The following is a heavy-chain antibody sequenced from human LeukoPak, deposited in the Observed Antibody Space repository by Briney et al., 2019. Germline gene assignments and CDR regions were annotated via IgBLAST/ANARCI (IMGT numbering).Heavy chain of an antibody. J-gene: IGHJ4*02. CDR2: VSYYGSNK. Sequence: GGSLRLSCTASGFRFSRYGIHWVRQTPGKGVEWVALVSYYGSNKNYTRSVKGRFTISRDNSKNTFYLQINSLTAEDTAVYYCAREMGSVYFDYWGQGTLVTVSS. V-gene: IGHV3-33*01. D-gene: IGHD3-10*01. CDR1: GFRFSRYG. CDR3: AREMGSVYFDY.